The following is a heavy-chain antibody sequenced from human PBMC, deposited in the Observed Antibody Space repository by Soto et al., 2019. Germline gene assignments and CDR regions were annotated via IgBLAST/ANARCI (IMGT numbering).Heavy chain of an antibody. CDR2: VNPNSGCT. CDR1: GYTFTGYY. CDR3: ARAGFLFNDCSGGSCVNVLYYYGMDV. Sequence: ASVKVSFKASGYTFTGYYMHWLRQAPGQGLEWMGWVNPNSGCTNYAQKFQGRVTMTRDTSISTAYVELSRLRSDDTAVYYCARAGFLFNDCSGGSCVNVLYYYGMDVWGQGTTVTVSS. V-gene: IGHV1-2*02. J-gene: IGHJ6*02. D-gene: IGHD2-15*01.